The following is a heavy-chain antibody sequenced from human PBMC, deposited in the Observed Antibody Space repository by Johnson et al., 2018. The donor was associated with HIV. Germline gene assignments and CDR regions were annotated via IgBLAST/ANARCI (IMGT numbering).Heavy chain of an antibody. Sequence: VQMVESGGGLVQPGGSLRLSCAASGFTVSSNYMSWVRQAPGKGLEWVSVIYSGGSTYYADSVKGRFTISRDNSKNTLYLHMNSLRAEDTAVYYCARGGKRVMAAFDIWGQGTMVTVSS. D-gene: IGHD3-16*01. CDR2: IYSGGST. J-gene: IGHJ3*02. CDR3: ARGGKRVMAAFDI. CDR1: GFTVSSNY. V-gene: IGHV3-66*01.